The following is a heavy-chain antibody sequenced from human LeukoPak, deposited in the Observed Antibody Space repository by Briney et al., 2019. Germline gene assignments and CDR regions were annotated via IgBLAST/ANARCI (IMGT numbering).Heavy chain of an antibody. D-gene: IGHD5-12*01. CDR3: AGRDGYNFYLAFDI. V-gene: IGHV3-30-3*01. CDR1: GFTFSSYA. J-gene: IGHJ3*02. CDR2: ISYDGSNK. Sequence: GGSLRLSCAASGFTFSSYAMHWVRQAPGKGLEWVAVISYDGSNKYYADSVKGRFTISRDNSKNTLYLQMNSLRAGDTAVYYCAGRDGYNFYLAFDIWGQGTMVTVSS.